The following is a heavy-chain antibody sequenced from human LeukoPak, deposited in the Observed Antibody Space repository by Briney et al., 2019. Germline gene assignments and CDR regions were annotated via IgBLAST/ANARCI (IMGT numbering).Heavy chain of an antibody. Sequence: GGSLRLSCEASGFTFGSYWMHWVRQAPGKGLGWVSRISDGGSTTTYADSVTGRFTISRDNAKNTLYLQMTGLRAEDTAVYYCSRSAYYDGSGNYYDYWGQGTLVTVSS. CDR1: GFTFGSYW. J-gene: IGHJ4*02. D-gene: IGHD3-22*01. V-gene: IGHV3-74*01. CDR3: SRSAYYDGSGNYYDY. CDR2: ISDGGSTT.